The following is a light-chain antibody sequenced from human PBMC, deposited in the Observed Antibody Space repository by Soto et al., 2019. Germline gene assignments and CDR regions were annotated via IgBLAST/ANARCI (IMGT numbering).Light chain of an antibody. Sequence: QSALTQPASVSGSHGQSVTISCTGTSSDIGAYKYVSWYQHHPGKSPRLMIYEVSNRPSGVSNRFSASKSGNTASLTISGLQAEDEADYYCCSYRSTSTLVFGGGTKLTVL. CDR3: CSYRSTSTLV. CDR1: SSDIGAYKY. J-gene: IGLJ2*01. V-gene: IGLV2-14*01. CDR2: EVS.